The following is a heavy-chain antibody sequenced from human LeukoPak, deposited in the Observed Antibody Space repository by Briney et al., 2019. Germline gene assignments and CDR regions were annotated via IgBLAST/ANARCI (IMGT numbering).Heavy chain of an antibody. Sequence: SETLSLTCTVSGGSISSGGYYWSWIRQHPGKGLEWIGYIYYSGSTYYNPSLKSRVTISVDTSKNQFSLKLSSVTAADTAVYYCARDSRGYSYGYHYYCYYGMDVWGQGTTVTVSS. D-gene: IGHD5-18*01. J-gene: IGHJ6*02. CDR1: GGSISSGGYY. V-gene: IGHV4-31*03. CDR3: ARDSRGYSYGYHYYCYYGMDV. CDR2: IYYSGST.